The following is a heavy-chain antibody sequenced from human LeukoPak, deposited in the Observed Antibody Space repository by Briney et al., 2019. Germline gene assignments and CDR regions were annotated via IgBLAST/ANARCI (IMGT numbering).Heavy chain of an antibody. V-gene: IGHV1-46*01. CDR1: GYTFTSSY. J-gene: IGHJ4*02. CDR3: ARGGGGLDY. Sequence: GASVKVSCKASGYTFTSSYMHWVRQAPGQGLEWMGRINPSGGSTSCAQKFQGRVTMTRDTSTSTVYMELSSLISGDTAMYYCARGGGGLDYWGQGTLVTVSS. CDR2: INPSGGST. D-gene: IGHD3-16*01.